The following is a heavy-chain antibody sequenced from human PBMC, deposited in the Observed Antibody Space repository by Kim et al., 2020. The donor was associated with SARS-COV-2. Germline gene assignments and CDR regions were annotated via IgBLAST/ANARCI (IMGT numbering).Heavy chain of an antibody. CDR1: GGSFSGYY. CDR3: AGEWFGELLPPFDY. J-gene: IGHJ4*02. Sequence: SETLSLTCAVYGGSFSGYYWSWIRQPPGKGLEWIGEINHSGSTNYNPSLKSRVTISVDTSKNQFSLKLSSVTAAATAVYYCAGEWFGELLPPFDYWGQGT. D-gene: IGHD3-10*01. CDR2: INHSGST. V-gene: IGHV4-34*01.